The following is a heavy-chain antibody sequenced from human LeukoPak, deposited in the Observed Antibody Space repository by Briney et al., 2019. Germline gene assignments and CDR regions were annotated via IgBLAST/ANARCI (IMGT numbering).Heavy chain of an antibody. Sequence: GGSPRLSCAASGFTFADYGMTWVRQVPGKGLEWIAEINWIGDTTRYGDSVKGRFTISRDNAKNSLDLQINSLRVEDTAFYYCATNPPGRTYLQDWGQGTLVTVSS. CDR2: INWIGDTT. CDR1: GFTFADYG. V-gene: IGHV3-20*04. J-gene: IGHJ1*01. CDR3: ATNPPGRTYLQD. D-gene: IGHD1-1*01.